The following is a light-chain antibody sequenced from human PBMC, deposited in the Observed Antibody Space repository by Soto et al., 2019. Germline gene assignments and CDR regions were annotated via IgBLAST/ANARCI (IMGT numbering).Light chain of an antibody. V-gene: IGLV2-14*01. CDR1: SSDVGGYDY. CDR3: GAYTTIGTLF. Sequence: QSVLTQPASVSGSPGQSVTISCTGTSSDVGGYDYVSWYQQHPGTAPKLLLYEVTNRPSGVSNRFSASKSGITASLIISGLHSEDEANYYCGAYTTIGTLFFGIGTKVTFL. CDR2: EVT. J-gene: IGLJ1*01.